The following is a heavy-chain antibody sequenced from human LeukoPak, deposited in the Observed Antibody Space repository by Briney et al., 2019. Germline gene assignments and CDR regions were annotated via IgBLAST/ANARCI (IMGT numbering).Heavy chain of an antibody. V-gene: IGHV4-4*02. D-gene: IGHD3-16*01. Sequence: SETLSLTCVVSGDSISSSNWWTWVRQPPGKGLEWIGEIYYTGDTNYNPSLKSQLTISVDKSKNHFSLNLTSVTAADTAVYYCARGWATGSLGYYYYGMDVWGKGTTVIVSS. J-gene: IGHJ6*04. CDR2: IYYTGDT. CDR3: ARGWATGSLGYYYYGMDV. CDR1: GDSISSSNW.